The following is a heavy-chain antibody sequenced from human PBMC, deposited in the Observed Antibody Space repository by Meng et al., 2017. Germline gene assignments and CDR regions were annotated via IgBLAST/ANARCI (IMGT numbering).Heavy chain of an antibody. D-gene: IGHD3-22*01. Sequence: AAVQKPGTPAQASRKASGYSFTCYYMHWVRQAPGQGLEWMGRINPTSGGTNYAQKFQGRVTMTRDTSISTAYMELSRLRSDDTAVYYCARDLNYYDSSGYSSLFDYWGQGTLVTVSS. CDR1: GYSFTCYY. V-gene: IGHV1-2*06. CDR3: ARDLNYYDSSGYSSLFDY. J-gene: IGHJ4*02. CDR2: INPTSGGT.